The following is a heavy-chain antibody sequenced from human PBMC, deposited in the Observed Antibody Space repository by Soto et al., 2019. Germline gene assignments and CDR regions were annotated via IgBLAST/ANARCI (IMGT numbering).Heavy chain of an antibody. D-gene: IGHD3-3*01. CDR1: GGSISSGGYY. V-gene: IGHV4-31*03. J-gene: IGHJ6*02. CDR2: IYYSGST. Sequence: SETLSLTCTVSGGSISSGGYYWSWIRQHPGKGLEWIGYIYYSGSTYYNPSLKSRVTISVDTSKNQFSLKLSSVTAADTAVYYCARAFREGWQYYDFWSGYFAPNYGMDVWGQGTTVTVSS. CDR3: ARAFREGWQYYDFWSGYFAPNYGMDV.